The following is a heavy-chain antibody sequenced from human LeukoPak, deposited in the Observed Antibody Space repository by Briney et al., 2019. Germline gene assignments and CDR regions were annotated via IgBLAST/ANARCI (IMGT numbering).Heavy chain of an antibody. D-gene: IGHD3-22*01. J-gene: IGHJ6*03. V-gene: IGHV4-34*01. CDR2: INPSGRI. Sequence: GSLRLSCTASGFTFSDYAMSWFRQAPGKGLEWIGEINPSGRISYNPSLKSRLTISVDASKNQFSLNLRSLTAADTAVYYCARGRQEVSMIVVVMTAVSYYLDVWGKGTTVTVS. CDR3: ARGRQEVSMIVVVMTAVSYYLDV. CDR1: GFTFSDYA.